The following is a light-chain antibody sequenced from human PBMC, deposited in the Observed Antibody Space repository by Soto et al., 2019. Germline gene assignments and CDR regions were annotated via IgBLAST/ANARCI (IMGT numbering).Light chain of an antibody. V-gene: IGLV2-23*02. Sequence: QSVLTQPASVSGSPGQSIAISCTGTSSDIGTYNLVSWYQQHPGKVPKLMISEVNKRSSGVSNRFSGSKSGNTASLTISGLQTEDEADYYCCSFAGSGTGVFGTGTKVTVL. CDR3: CSFAGSGTGV. CDR2: EVN. J-gene: IGLJ1*01. CDR1: SSDIGTYNL.